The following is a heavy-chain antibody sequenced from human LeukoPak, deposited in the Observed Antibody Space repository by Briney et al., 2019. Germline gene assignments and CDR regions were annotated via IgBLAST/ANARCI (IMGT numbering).Heavy chain of an antibody. CDR1: GGSISSYY. CDR3: GRVTCTSTSCYRKDAFDI. CDR2: IYYSGTT. J-gene: IGHJ3*02. V-gene: IGHV4-59*01. D-gene: IGHD2-2*01. Sequence: PSETLSLTCTVSGGSISSYYWNWIRQPPGKGLEWIGYIYYSGTTNYNPSLKGRVTISVDTSKNQFSLKLSSVTAADTAVYYCGRVTCTSTSCYRKDAFDIWGQGTMVTVSS.